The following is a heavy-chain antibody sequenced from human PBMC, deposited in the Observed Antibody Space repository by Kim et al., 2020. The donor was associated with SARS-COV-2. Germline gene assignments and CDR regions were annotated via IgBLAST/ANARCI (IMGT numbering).Heavy chain of an antibody. Sequence: GGSLRLSCAASGFTFDDYAMHWVRQAPGKGLEWVSGISWNSGSIGYADSVKGRFTISRDNAKNSLYLQMNSLRAEDTALYYCAKALGPYYYDSGSAHWGQGTLVTVSS. J-gene: IGHJ4*02. CDR2: ISWNSGSI. V-gene: IGHV3-9*01. D-gene: IGHD3-22*01. CDR3: AKALGPYYYDSGSAH. CDR1: GFTFDDYA.